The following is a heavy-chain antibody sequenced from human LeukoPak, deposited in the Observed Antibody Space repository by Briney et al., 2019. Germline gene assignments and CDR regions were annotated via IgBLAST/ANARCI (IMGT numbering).Heavy chain of an antibody. V-gene: IGHV1-46*01. CDR3: ARGPPLDIVVVVAAEEFDY. D-gene: IGHD2-15*01. CDR2: INPSGGST. J-gene: IGHJ4*02. Sequence: ASVKVSCKASGYTFSGYYIHWVRQAPGQGLEWMGIINPSGGSTSYAQKFQGRVTMTRDTSTSTVYMELSSLRSEDTAVYYCARGPPLDIVVVVAAEEFDYWGQGTLVTVSS. CDR1: GYTFSGYY.